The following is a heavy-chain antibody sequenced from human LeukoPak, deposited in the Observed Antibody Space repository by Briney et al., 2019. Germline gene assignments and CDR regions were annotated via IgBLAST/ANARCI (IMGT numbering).Heavy chain of an antibody. D-gene: IGHD3-22*01. Sequence: SETLSLNCTVSGGSISNYYWSWLRQPPGKGLEWVGYIYYSGSTNYNPSLKSRVTISVDTSKNQFSLKLSSVTAADTAVYYCARSSAGYYSAYFCDYWGQGTLVTVSS. CDR1: GGSISNYY. J-gene: IGHJ4*02. V-gene: IGHV4-59*08. CDR2: IYYSGST. CDR3: ARSSAGYYSAYFCDY.